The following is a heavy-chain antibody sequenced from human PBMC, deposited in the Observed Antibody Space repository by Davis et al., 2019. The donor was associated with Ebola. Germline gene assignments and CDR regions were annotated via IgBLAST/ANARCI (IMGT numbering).Heavy chain of an antibody. D-gene: IGHD3-10*01. J-gene: IGHJ6*02. CDR2: INPSGGST. V-gene: IGHV1-8*01. CDR3: ARGFAGEYYYYYGMDV. CDR1: GYTFTSYD. Sequence: ASVKVSCKAPGYTFTSYDINWVRQAPGQGLEWMGIINPSGGSTSYAQKFQGRVTMTRNTSISTAYMELSSLRSEDTAVYYCARGFAGEYYYYYGMDVWGQGTTVTVSS.